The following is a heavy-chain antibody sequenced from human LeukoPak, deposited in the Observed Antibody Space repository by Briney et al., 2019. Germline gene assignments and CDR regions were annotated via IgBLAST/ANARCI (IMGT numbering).Heavy chain of an antibody. CDR2: IYYSGNT. J-gene: IGHJ4*02. V-gene: IGHV4-39*01. CDR3: ARGGRGYCTSSSCYFDY. D-gene: IGHD2-2*01. CDR1: GGSISSSSYY. Sequence: SETLSLTCTVSGGSISSSSYYWGWIRQPPGKGLEWIGSIYYSGNTYYNPSLKSRVTISVDTSKNQFSLKLSSVTAADTAVYYCARGGRGYCTSSSCYFDYWGQGTLVTVSS.